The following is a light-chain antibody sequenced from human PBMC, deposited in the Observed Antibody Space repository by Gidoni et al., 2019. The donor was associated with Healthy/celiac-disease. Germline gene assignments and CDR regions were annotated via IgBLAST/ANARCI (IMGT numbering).Light chain of an antibody. J-gene: IGKJ2*01. CDR3: QQSYSTPRT. CDR1: QSISSY. Sequence: DIQMTQSPSSLSASVGDRVTITCRASQSISSYLNWYQQKPGKAPKLLIYAASSSQSGVPSRFSGSGSGTDFTLTISSLQPEDFATYYCQQSYSTPRTFGQGTKLEIE. CDR2: AAS. V-gene: IGKV1-39*01.